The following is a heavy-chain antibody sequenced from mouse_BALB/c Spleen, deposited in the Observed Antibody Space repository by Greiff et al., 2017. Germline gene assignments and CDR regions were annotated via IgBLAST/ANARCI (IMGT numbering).Heavy chain of an antibody. Sequence: VHVKQSGTVLARPGASVKMSCKASGYSFTSYWMHWVKQRPGQGLEWIGAIYPGNSDTSYNQKFKGKAKLTAVTSASTAYMELSSLTNEDSAVYYCTRSDGNYGAWFAYWGQGTLVTVSA. CDR1: GYSFTSYW. J-gene: IGHJ3*01. V-gene: IGHV1-5*01. CDR3: TRSDGNYGAWFAY. CDR2: IYPGNSDT. D-gene: IGHD2-1*01.